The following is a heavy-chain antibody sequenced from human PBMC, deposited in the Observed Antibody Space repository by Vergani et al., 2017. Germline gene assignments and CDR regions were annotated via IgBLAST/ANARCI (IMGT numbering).Heavy chain of an antibody. Sequence: QLQLQESGPGLVKPSETLSLTCTVSGSSISSSSYYWGWIRQPPEKGLEWIGIISHVGSTYYNLSLKSRVTISVDTSKNHFSLKLSAVTAADTAVYSCARWHGFLHYFDYWGQGTLVTVSS. V-gene: IGHV4-39*02. CDR1: GSSISSSSYY. J-gene: IGHJ4*02. D-gene: IGHD3-10*01. CDR3: ARWHGFLHYFDY. CDR2: ISHVGST.